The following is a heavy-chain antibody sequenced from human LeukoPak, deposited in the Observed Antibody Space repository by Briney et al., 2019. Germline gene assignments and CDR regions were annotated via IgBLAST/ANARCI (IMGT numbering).Heavy chain of an antibody. CDR3: ASGPRRSTRREGFDY. V-gene: IGHV3-48*03. J-gene: IGHJ4*02. D-gene: IGHD2-2*01. CDR2: ISSSGSTI. CDR1: GFTFSSYE. Sequence: GGSLRLSCAASGFTFSSYEMNRVRQAPGKGLEWVSYISSSGSTIYYADSVKGRFTISRDNAKNSLYLQMNSLRAEDTAVYYCASGPRRSTRREGFDYWGQGTLVTVSS.